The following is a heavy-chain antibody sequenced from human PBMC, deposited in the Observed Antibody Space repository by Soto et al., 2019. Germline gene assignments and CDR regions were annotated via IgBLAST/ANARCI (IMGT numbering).Heavy chain of an antibody. Sequence: SETLSLTCAVYGESFSGHYWSWIRQPPGKGLEWLGEINHGGTTHLNPSLTSRVTITVDTSKNQFSLKLSYVTAADTAVYYCARTSPFCSGGSGYSYCYYGRGGWHQGNRVAVSS. D-gene: IGHD2-15*01. CDR3: ARTSPFCSGGSGYSYCYYGRGG. J-gene: IGHJ6*02. CDR2: INHGGTT. V-gene: IGHV4-34*01. CDR1: GESFSGHY.